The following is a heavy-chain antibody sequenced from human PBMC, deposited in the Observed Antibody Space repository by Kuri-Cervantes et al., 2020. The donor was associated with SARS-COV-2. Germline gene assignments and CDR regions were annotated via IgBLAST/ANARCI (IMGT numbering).Heavy chain of an antibody. V-gene: IGHV1-46*01. Sequence: ASVKVSCKASGYTFTSQYLHWVRQAPGQGLEWMGIINPSGGSTSYAQKFQGRVTMTGDTSTSTVCMELSSLRSEDTAVYYCAGESGGYCSGGSCSTNWFDPWGQGTLVTVSS. J-gene: IGHJ5*02. D-gene: IGHD2-15*01. CDR3: AGESGGYCSGGSCSTNWFDP. CDR2: INPSGGST. CDR1: GYTFTSQY.